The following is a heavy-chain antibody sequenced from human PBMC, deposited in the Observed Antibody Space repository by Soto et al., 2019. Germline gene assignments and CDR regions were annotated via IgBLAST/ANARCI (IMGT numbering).Heavy chain of an antibody. CDR1: GYTFTSYG. V-gene: IGHV1-18*01. Sequence: QVQLVQSGAEVKKPGASVKVSCKASGYTFTSYGISWVRQAPGQGLEWMGWITAYNGNTNYAQKLQGRVTMTTDTSTSTAYMELRSRRSDDTAVYYCARGGKEWFYDTSVSRYFDLWGRGTLVTVSS. J-gene: IGHJ2*01. D-gene: IGHD3-22*01. CDR3: ARGGKEWFYDTSVSRYFDL. CDR2: ITAYNGNT.